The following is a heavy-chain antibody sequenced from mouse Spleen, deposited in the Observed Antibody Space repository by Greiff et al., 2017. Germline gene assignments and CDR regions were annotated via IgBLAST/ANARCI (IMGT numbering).Heavy chain of an antibody. CDR2: IWSGGST. Sequence: VQLVESGPGLVQPSQSLSITCTVSGFSLTSYGVHWVRQSPGKGLEWLGVIWSGGSTDYNAAFISRLSISKDNSKSQVFFKMNSLQADDTAIYYCARKPGGNYPAWFAYWGQGTLVTVSA. CDR1: GFSLTSYG. V-gene: IGHV2-2*01. J-gene: IGHJ3*01. CDR3: ARKPGGNYPAWFAY. D-gene: IGHD2-1*01.